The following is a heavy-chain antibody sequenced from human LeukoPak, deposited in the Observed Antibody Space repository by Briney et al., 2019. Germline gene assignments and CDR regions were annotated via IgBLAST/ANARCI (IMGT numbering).Heavy chain of an antibody. J-gene: IGHJ6*02. V-gene: IGHV3-7*01. CDR3: ARNPWFGEGMGMDV. CDR1: GFTFSSYW. Sequence: PGGSLRLSCGASGFTFSSYWMSWVRQAPGKGLEWVANIKEDGSETHYEDSVKGRFTISRDNAKYSLYVQMNSLRAKDTAVYYCARNPWFGEGMGMDVWGQGTTVTVSS. CDR2: IKEDGSET. D-gene: IGHD3-10*01.